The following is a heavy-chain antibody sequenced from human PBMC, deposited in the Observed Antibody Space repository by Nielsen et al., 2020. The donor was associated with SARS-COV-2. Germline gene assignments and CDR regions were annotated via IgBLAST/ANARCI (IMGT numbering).Heavy chain of an antibody. D-gene: IGHD3-9*01. Sequence: GGSLRLSCAASGFTFSSYGMHWVRQAPGKGLEWVAVISYDGSNKYYADSVKGRFTISRDNSKNTLYLQMNSLRAEDTAVYYCAKSPYYDILTGYYKGAWFDPWGQGTLVTVSS. V-gene: IGHV3-30*18. CDR3: AKSPYYDILTGYYKGAWFDP. CDR1: GFTFSSYG. CDR2: ISYDGSNK. J-gene: IGHJ5*02.